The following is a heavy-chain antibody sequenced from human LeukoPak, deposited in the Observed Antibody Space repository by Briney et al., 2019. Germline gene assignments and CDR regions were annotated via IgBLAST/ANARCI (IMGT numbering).Heavy chain of an antibody. J-gene: IGHJ6*04. Sequence: GGSLRLSCAASGFTFSSYTMNWVRQAPGKGLEWVSSISGSSSYIYYADSVKGRFTISRDGAKNSLSLEMNSLRAEDTAVYYCAFGWAEYVDTAMVMDGAPMDVWGKGTTVTVSS. V-gene: IGHV3-21*01. CDR3: AFGWAEYVDTAMVMDGAPMDV. CDR2: ISGSSSYI. CDR1: GFTFSSYT. D-gene: IGHD5-18*01.